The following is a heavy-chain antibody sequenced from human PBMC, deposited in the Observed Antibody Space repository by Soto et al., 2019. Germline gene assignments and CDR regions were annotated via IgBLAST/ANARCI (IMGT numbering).Heavy chain of an antibody. CDR2: IIPAFGTP. D-gene: IGHD6-6*01. CDR1: GGSLNNYA. V-gene: IGHV1-69*01. Sequence: QVQLVQSGAEVKKPGSSVKVSCAASGGSLNNYAVSWVRRTPGQGFEWLGEIIPAFGTPNYAQKFQDRVTITADVLTNTVFMELSSLRSEDTAEYYCAREGLRPGALDYWGQGSLVTVSS. CDR3: AREGLRPGALDY. J-gene: IGHJ4*02.